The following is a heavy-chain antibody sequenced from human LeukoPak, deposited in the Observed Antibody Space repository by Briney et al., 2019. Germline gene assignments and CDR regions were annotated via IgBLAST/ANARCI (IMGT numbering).Heavy chain of an antibody. Sequence: ASVKVSCKASGYTFTSYGISWVRQAPRQGLEWMGWISAYNGNTNYAQKLQGRVTMTTDTSTSTAYMELRSLRSDDTAVYYCARDPEVVATYYYGMDVWGKGTTVTVSS. D-gene: IGHD5-12*01. CDR2: ISAYNGNT. CDR1: GYTFTSYG. J-gene: IGHJ6*04. V-gene: IGHV1-18*04. CDR3: ARDPEVVATYYYGMDV.